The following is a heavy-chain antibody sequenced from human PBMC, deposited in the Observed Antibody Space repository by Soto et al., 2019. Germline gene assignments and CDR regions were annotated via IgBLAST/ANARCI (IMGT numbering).Heavy chain of an antibody. J-gene: IGHJ6*02. CDR2: ISYDGSNK. CDR3: AKDSLYGVEDYYYYYGMDV. V-gene: IGHV3-30-3*01. D-gene: IGHD3-10*02. CDR1: GFTFSSYA. Sequence: GGSLRLSCAASGFTFSSYAMHWVRQAPGKGLEWVAVISYDGSNKYYADSVKGRFTISRDNSKNTLYLQMNSLRAEDTAVYYCAKDSLYGVEDYYYYYGMDVWGQGTTVTVSS.